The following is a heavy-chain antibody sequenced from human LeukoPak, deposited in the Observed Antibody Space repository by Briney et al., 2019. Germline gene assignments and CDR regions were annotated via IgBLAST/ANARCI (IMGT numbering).Heavy chain of an antibody. CDR3: ARSALGARGDY. CDR2: MNPNSGNT. CDR1: GYTFTSYG. V-gene: IGHV1-8*03. Sequence: ASVKVSCKASGYTFTSYGINWVRQATGQGLEWMGWMNPNSGNTGYAQKFQGRVTITRNTSISTAYMELSSLRSEDAAVYYCARSALGARGDYWGQGTLVTVSS. D-gene: IGHD1-26*01. J-gene: IGHJ4*02.